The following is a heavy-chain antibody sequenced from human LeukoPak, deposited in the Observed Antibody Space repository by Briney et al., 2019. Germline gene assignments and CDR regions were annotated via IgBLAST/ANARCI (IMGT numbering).Heavy chain of an antibody. D-gene: IGHD1/OR15-1a*01. CDR1: GFTFSSYE. Sequence: PGGSLRLSCAASGFTFSSYEMNWVRQAPGKGLECVSYISSSGSTKRYADSVKGRFTISRDNAKNSLYLEMNSLRVEDTAVYYCARENTEDAFVIWGQGTMVTVSS. CDR2: ISSSGSTK. CDR3: ARENTEDAFVI. J-gene: IGHJ3*02. V-gene: IGHV3-48*03.